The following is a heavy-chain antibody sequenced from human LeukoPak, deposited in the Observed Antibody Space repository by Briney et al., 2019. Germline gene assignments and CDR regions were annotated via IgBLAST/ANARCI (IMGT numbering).Heavy chain of an antibody. D-gene: IGHD2-15*01. J-gene: IGHJ5*02. CDR3: ATTEVPYCSGGSCYRRGFDP. CDR2: ISYDGSNK. CDR1: GFTFSSYG. Sequence: GRSLRLSCAASGFTFSSYGMHWVRQAPGKGLEWVAVISYDGSNKYYADSVKGRFTISRDNSKNTLYLQMNSLRAADTAVYYCATTEVPYCSGGSCYRRGFDPWGQGTLVTVSS. V-gene: IGHV3-30*03.